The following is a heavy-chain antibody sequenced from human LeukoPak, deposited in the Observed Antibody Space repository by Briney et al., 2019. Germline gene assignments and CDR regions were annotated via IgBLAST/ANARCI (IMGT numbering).Heavy chain of an antibody. D-gene: IGHD2-21*01. V-gene: IGHV4-34*01. J-gene: IGHJ3*02. CDR1: GGSFSGYY. Sequence: SETLSLTCAVYGGSFSGYYWSWIRQPPGKGLEWIGEINHSGSTNYNPSLKSRVTISVDTSKNQFSLKLSSVTAADTAVYYCAREDIVAYDAFDIWGQGTMVIVSS. CDR2: INHSGST. CDR3: AREDIVAYDAFDI.